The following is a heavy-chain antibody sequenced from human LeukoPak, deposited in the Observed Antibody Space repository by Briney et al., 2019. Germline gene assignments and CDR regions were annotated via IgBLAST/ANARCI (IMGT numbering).Heavy chain of an antibody. V-gene: IGHV4-59*12. CDR1: DGAITSYY. CDR2: LYYGGST. D-gene: IGHD3-22*01. J-gene: IGHJ6*02. Sequence: SETLSLTCTVSDGAITSYYWSWIRQPPGKGLEWIVYLYYGGSTNYNPSLKSRVTISVDTSKNQFSLKLSSVTAADTAVYYCATTYYYDSSGYYSTGMDVWGQGTTVTVSS. CDR3: ATTYYYDSSGYYSTGMDV.